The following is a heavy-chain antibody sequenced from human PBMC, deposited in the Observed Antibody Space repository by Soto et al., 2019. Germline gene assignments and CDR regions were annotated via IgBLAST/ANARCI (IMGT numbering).Heavy chain of an antibody. CDR1: GGSISGYY. Sequence: QMQLQESGPGLVKPSETLSLTCTVSGGSISGYYWRWIRHPPGKGLEWIGYIYYSGSTNYNPSLKNRVTRSVDKTKNQSTVKLISVTNTDAAVYYCASHHAPCGKRTLVTV. V-gene: IGHV4-59*08. CDR2: IYYSGST. J-gene: IGHJ5*02. CDR3: ASHHAP.